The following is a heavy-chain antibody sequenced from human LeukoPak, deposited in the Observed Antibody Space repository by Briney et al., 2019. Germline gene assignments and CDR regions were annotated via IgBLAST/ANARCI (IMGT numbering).Heavy chain of an antibody. J-gene: IGHJ4*02. CDR3: ARGGRISAGGIYYFDY. CDR2: IYSSGTT. CDR1: GVSINNYY. V-gene: IGHV4-59*01. D-gene: IGHD1-14*01. Sequence: SETLSLTCTVSGVSINNYYWNWLRQAPGKGLEGIGCIYSSGTTNNPTLKRRVTISGDKYKNQFSLELSSVTAADTAVYYCARGGRISAGGIYYFDYWGPGTLVTVSS.